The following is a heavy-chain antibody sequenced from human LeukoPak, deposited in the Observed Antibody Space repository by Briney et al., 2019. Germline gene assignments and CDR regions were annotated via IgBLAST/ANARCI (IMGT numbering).Heavy chain of an antibody. D-gene: IGHD3-22*01. CDR3: VRGIGTSYDSSRDAFDM. CDR1: AGSISSGDYY. V-gene: IGHV4-61*02. Sequence: PSETLSLTCTVSAGSISSGDYYWSWIRQPAGKGLEWIGRIYSPGTNYNYNPSLKSRVTISIDTSKNQFSLKLTSVTAADTAVYYCVRGIGTSYDSSRDAFDMWGQGTMVTVSS. CDR2: IYSPGTN. J-gene: IGHJ3*02.